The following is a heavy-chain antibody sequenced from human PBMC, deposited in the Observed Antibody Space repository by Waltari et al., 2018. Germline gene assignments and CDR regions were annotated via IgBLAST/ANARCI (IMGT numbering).Heavy chain of an antibody. J-gene: IGHJ4*02. CDR1: GFIFSNYD. CDR2: ISRDSFYR. CDR3: ARGVQYSGDY. Sequence: EVQLVESGGGLVKPGGSLRLSCAASGFIFSNYDMNWLRQAPGKGLEWVSAISRDSFYRLYADSVKGRFTISRDNTKNSLYLQMNSLRAEDTAVYYCARGVQYSGDYWGQGTLVTVSS. V-gene: IGHV3-21*01. D-gene: IGHD3-10*01.